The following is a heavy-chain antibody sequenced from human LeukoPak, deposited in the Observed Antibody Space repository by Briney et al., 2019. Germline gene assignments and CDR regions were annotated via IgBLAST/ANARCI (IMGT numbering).Heavy chain of an antibody. CDR3: ARQTAVAGLHWFDP. CDR1: GGSISSSSYY. D-gene: IGHD6-19*01. V-gene: IGHV4-39*01. J-gene: IGHJ5*02. CDR2: IYYSGST. Sequence: SETLSLTCTVSGGSISSSSYYWGWIRQPPGKGLEWIGSIYYSGSTYYNPTLKSRVTISVDTSKNQFSLKLSSVTAADTAVYYCARQTAVAGLHWFDPWGQGTLVTVSS.